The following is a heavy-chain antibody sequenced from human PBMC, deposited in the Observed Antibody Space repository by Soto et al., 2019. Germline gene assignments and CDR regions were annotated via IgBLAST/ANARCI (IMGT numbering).Heavy chain of an antibody. CDR2: IYHSGST. CDR1: GVSSSSNNW. J-gene: IGHJ4*02. Sequence: QVQLQESGPGLVKPSGTLSLTCAVSGVSSSSNNWWTWVRQSPEKGLEWIGEIYHSGSTDYNPSLKSRVTISVDKAKPHFSLKLNSVTAADTAVYYCARRGVIRGDKGIGEAFDYWGQGILVTVSS. CDR3: ARRGVIRGDKGIGEAFDY. D-gene: IGHD2-21*01. V-gene: IGHV4-4*02.